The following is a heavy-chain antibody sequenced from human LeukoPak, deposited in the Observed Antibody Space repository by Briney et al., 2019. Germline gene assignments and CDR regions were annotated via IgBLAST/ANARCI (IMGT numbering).Heavy chain of an antibody. CDR1: GYSISSSYY. CDR3: ARGRKQWLALFDY. D-gene: IGHD6-19*01. V-gene: IGHV4-4*07. Sequence: PSETLSLTCAVSGYSISSSYYWSWIRQPAGKGLEWIGRIYTSGSTNYNPSLKSRVTTSVATSTNQFSLKLSSFTAADTAVYYCARGRKQWLALFDYWGQGTLVTVSS. CDR2: IYTSGST. J-gene: IGHJ4*02.